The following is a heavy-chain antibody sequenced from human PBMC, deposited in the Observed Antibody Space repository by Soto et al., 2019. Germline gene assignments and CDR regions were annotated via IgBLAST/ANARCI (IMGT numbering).Heavy chain of an antibody. Sequence: GASLKVSCKASGYTFTSYDINWVRQATGQGLEWMGWMNPNSGNTGYAQKFQGRVTMTRNTSISTAYMELSSLRSEDTAVYYCAREETGTTTVTTSGLYCWGQGTLVTVSS. D-gene: IGHD4-4*01. CDR1: GYTFTSYD. J-gene: IGHJ4*02. CDR3: AREETGTTTVTTSGLYC. V-gene: IGHV1-8*01. CDR2: MNPNSGNT.